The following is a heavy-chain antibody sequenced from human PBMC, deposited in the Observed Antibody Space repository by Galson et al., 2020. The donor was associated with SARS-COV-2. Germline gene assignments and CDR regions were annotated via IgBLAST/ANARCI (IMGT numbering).Heavy chain of an antibody. CDR3: AKERRITLVRGITPDVFDA. D-gene: IGHD3-10*01. V-gene: IGHV3-30-3*02. CDR1: RFAFENYA. J-gene: IGHJ3*01. CDR2: ISSDGGSK. Sequence: GGSLRLSCEASRFAFENYAIHWVRQAPGKGLEWVAVISSDGGSKFYAGSVKGRFTISRDNSKATVYLQMNRLRAEDTAVYFCAKERRITLVRGITPDVFDAWGPGTMVSVSS.